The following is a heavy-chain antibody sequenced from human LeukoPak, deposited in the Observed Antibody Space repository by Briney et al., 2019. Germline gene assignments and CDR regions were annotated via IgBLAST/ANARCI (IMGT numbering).Heavy chain of an antibody. CDR2: IYYSGST. D-gene: IGHD1-26*01. CDR1: GGSISSSSYY. V-gene: IGHV4-39*01. CDR3: ASRSYLEYYFDY. Sequence: SETLSLTCTVSGGSISSSSYYWGWIRQPPGKGLEWIGSIYYSGSTYYNPSLKSRVTISVDTSKNQFSLKLSSVTAADTAVYCCASRSYLEYYFDYWGQGTLVTVSS. J-gene: IGHJ4*02.